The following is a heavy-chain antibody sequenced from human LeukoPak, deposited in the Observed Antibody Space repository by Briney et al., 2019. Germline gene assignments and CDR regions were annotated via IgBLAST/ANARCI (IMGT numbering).Heavy chain of an antibody. V-gene: IGHV4-39*01. CDR2: VYYDGTS. Sequence: SETLSLTCTVSGGSINSHSYYWGWIRQPPGKGLEWIGSVYYDGTSYSNPSLKRRVAIFVDTSRDQFSLDLSFVTAADTALYYCVRHISTNTGYFDSCGQGTLVSVSS. J-gene: IGHJ4*02. CDR1: GGSINSHSYY. CDR3: VRHISTNTGYFDS. D-gene: IGHD5-24*01.